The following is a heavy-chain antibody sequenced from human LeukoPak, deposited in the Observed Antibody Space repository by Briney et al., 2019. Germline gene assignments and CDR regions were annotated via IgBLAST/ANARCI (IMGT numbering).Heavy chain of an antibody. J-gene: IGHJ5*02. D-gene: IGHD3-10*01. CDR1: GFPFSDYA. V-gene: IGHV3-23*01. CDR2: ISGTADRT. CDR3: ANSRGYGSGNL. Sequence: GSLRLSCAASGFPFSDYAMSWVRQAPGKGLEWVSAISGTADRTYYVGSVKGRFTVSRDNSKNMLYLQMSGLRTEDTAVYYCANSRGYGSGNLWGQGTLVTVSS.